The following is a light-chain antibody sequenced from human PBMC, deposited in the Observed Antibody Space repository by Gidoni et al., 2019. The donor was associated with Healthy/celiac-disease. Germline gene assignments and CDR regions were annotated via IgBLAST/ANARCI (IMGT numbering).Light chain of an antibody. CDR2: AAS. CDR1: QSISRY. J-gene: IGKJ5*01. V-gene: IGKV1-39*01. Sequence: DIEMTESPDSLAASVGDRVTITCRASQSISRYLNWYQQKPGKAPKLLIYAASSLQSGVPSRFSGSVSGTDFTRPISSLQPEDFATYYCQQSYSTPGTLGQGPRLEIK. CDR3: QQSYSTPGT.